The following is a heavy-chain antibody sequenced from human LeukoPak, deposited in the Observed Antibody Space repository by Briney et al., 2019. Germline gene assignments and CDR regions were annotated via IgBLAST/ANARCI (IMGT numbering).Heavy chain of an antibody. V-gene: IGHV3-21*01. Sequence: GGSLRLSCAASGFTSSSYSMNWVRQAPGKGLEWVSSISSSSSYIYYADSVKGRFTISRDNAKNSLYLQMNSLRAEDTAVYYCARDFHREDDYWGQGTLVTVSS. CDR3: ARDFHREDDY. CDR2: ISSSSSYI. J-gene: IGHJ4*02. CDR1: GFTSSSYS.